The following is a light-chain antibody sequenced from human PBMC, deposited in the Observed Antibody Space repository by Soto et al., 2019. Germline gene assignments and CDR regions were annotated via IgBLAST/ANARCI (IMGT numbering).Light chain of an antibody. CDR3: TSWGI. V-gene: IGLV1-51*01. Sequence: QSVMTQPPSVSAAPGQKVTISCSGSSSNIGGNSVSWYQQLPGTAPKLIISLVSNRPSGVSNRFSGSKSGNTASLTISGLQAEDEGDYYCTSWGIFGPGTKLTVL. CDR2: LVS. J-gene: IGLJ1*01. CDR1: SSNIGGNS.